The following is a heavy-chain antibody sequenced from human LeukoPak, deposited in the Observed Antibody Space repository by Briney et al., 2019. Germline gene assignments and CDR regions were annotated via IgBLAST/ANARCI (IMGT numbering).Heavy chain of an antibody. D-gene: IGHD3/OR15-3a*01. V-gene: IGHV3-33*06. CDR2: IWFDGSNE. J-gene: IGHJ4*02. Sequence: GGSLRLSCAASGFIFSNYGMHWVRQAPGKGLEWVAVIWFDGSNEDYADSVKGRFTISRDNSKYTLFLQMNSLRAEDTAVYYCAKVVPFELGFDYWGQGTLVTVSS. CDR1: GFIFSNYG. CDR3: AKVVPFELGFDY.